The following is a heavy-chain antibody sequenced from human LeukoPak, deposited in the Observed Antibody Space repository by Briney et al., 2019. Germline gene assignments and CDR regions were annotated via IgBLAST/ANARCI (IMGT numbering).Heavy chain of an antibody. J-gene: IGHJ4*02. D-gene: IGHD5-18*01. CDR1: GFTFSSYA. CDR3: AKVKWIQLYYYFDY. V-gene: IGHV3-23*01. Sequence: GGSLRLSCAASGFTFSSYAMSWVRQAPGKGLEWVSAISGSGGSTYYADSVKGRFTISRDNSKNTLYLQMNSLSAEDTAVYYCAKVKWIQLYYYFDYWGQGTLVTVSS. CDR2: ISGSGGST.